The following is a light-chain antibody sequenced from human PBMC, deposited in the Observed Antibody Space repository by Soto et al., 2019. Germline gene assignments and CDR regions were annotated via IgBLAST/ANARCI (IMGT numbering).Light chain of an antibody. J-gene: IGLJ1*01. CDR1: SSDVGDYTY. CDR2: EVS. V-gene: IGLV2-8*01. Sequence: QSVLTQPPSASGSPGQSVTISCTGTSSDVGDYTYVSWYQQHPGKAPKLMISEVSKRPSGVPDRFSGSKSGNTASLTVSGLQAEDEADYYCSSYAGSHNLSFVVGTGTTLTV. CDR3: SSYAGSHNLSFV.